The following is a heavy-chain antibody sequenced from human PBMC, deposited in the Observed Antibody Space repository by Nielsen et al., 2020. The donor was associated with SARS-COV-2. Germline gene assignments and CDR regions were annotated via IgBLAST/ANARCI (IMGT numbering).Heavy chain of an antibody. D-gene: IGHD3-10*01. J-gene: IGHJ4*02. Sequence: GGSLRLSCAASGFTFSSFGMYWVRQAPGKGLEWVAVISFDGSNTYYADSVKGRFTISRDNFKNTLYLQMNSLRTEDTAVYYCAKSNVVRGIIGHYFEYWGRGTAVNVSS. CDR3: AKSNVVRGIIGHYFEY. V-gene: IGHV3-30*18. CDR1: GFTFSSFG. CDR2: ISFDGSNT.